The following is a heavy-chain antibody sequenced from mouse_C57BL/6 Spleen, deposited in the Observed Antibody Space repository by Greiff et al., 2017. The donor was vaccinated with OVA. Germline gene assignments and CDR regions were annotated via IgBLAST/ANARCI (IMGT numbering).Heavy chain of an antibody. V-gene: IGHV1-52*01. D-gene: IGHD1-1*01. J-gene: IGHJ1*03. CDR2: IDPSDSEP. CDR3: AKGPSYYGSSPHWYFDV. CDR1: GYTFTSYW. Sequence: QVQLQQPGAELVRPGSSVKLSCKASGYTFTSYWMHWVKQRPIQGLEWIGNIDPSDSEPHYNQKFKDKATLTVDKSSSTAYMQLSSLTSEDSAVYYCAKGPSYYGSSPHWYFDVWGTGTTVTVSS.